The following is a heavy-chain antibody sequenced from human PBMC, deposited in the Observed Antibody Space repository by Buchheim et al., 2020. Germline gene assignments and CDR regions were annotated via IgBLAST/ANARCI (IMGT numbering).Heavy chain of an antibody. CDR1: GFTFSSYG. Sequence: QVQLVESGGGVVQPGRSLRLSCAASGFTFSSYGMHWVRQAPGKGLEWVAVISYDGSNKYYADSVKGRFTISRDNSKNTLYLQMNSLGVEDTAVYYWAKGHNNYYDSSGLDYWGQGTL. J-gene: IGHJ4*02. V-gene: IGHV3-30*18. CDR3: AKGHNNYYDSSGLDY. D-gene: IGHD3-22*01. CDR2: ISYDGSNK.